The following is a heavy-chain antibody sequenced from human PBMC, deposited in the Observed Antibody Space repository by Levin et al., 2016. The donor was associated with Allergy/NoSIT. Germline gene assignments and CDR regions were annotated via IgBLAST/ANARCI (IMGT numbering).Heavy chain of an antibody. CDR3: ARVGDYSGSLYY. Sequence: WVRQAPGQGLEWMGRITPIVGIANYAQNFQGRVTITADKSTTTAYLELSSLISEDTAVYYCARVGDYSGSLYYWGQGTLVTVSS. J-gene: IGHJ4*02. V-gene: IGHV1-69*04. D-gene: IGHD3-10*01. CDR2: ITPIVGIA.